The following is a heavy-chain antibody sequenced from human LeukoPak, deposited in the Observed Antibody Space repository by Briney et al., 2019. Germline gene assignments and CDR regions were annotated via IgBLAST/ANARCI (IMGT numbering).Heavy chain of an antibody. V-gene: IGHV3-23*01. CDR1: GFTFSSYG. Sequence: PGGTLRLSCAASGFTFSSYGMSWVRQAPGKGLEWVSAISGSGGSTYYADSVKGRFTISRDNSKNTLYLQMNSLRAEDTAVYYCARDPSPYSGSPSDYWGQGTLVTVSS. CDR3: ARDPSPYSGSPSDY. J-gene: IGHJ4*02. CDR2: ISGSGGST. D-gene: IGHD1-26*01.